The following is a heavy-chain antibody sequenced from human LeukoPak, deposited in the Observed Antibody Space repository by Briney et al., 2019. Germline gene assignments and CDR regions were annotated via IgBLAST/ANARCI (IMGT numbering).Heavy chain of an antibody. Sequence: PGGSLRLSCAASGFTFSSYAMHWVRQAPGKGLEWVAVISYDGSNKYYADSVKGRFTISRDNSKNTLYLQMNSLRAEDTAVYYCARAYDSSGAGGDAFDIWGQGTMVTVSS. D-gene: IGHD3-22*01. CDR1: GFTFSSYA. V-gene: IGHV3-30-3*01. CDR3: ARAYDSSGAGGDAFDI. J-gene: IGHJ3*02. CDR2: ISYDGSNK.